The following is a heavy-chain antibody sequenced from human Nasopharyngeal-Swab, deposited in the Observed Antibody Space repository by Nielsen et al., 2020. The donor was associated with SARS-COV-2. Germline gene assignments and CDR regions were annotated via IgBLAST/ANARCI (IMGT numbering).Heavy chain of an antibody. Sequence: GESLKISCAASGFTFSSYAMSWVRQAPGKGLEWVSAISGSGNSPYCADSVKGRFTISRDNSKNTLYLQMNSLRAEDTALYYCAKDVSGSTWADYYYYGMDVWGQGTTVTVSS. CDR3: AKDVSGSTWADYYYYGMDV. CDR1: GFTFSSYA. V-gene: IGHV3-23*01. D-gene: IGHD6-13*01. J-gene: IGHJ6*02. CDR2: ISGSGNSP.